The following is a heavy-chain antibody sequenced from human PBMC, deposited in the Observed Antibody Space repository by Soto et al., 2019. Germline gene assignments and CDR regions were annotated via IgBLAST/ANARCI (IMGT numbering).Heavy chain of an antibody. CDR2: IKSLTDGGAT. CDR1: RFSFSNAW. Sequence: GGSLRLSCATSRFSFSNAWMNWVRQAPGRGLEWVGRIKSLTDGGATDYAAPVKGRFTITRDDSKDTLYLHMNNLKTEGTAMYFCTADLPDNWFDPWGQGTLVTVPS. J-gene: IGHJ5*02. CDR3: TADLPDNWFDP. V-gene: IGHV3-15*01. D-gene: IGHD3-22*01.